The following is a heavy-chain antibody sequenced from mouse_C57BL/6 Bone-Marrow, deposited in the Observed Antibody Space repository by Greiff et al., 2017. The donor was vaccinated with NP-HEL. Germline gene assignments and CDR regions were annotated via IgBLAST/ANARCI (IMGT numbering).Heavy chain of an antibody. D-gene: IGHD4-1*01. CDR2: INPYNGGT. J-gene: IGHJ3*01. CDR1: GYTFTDYY. V-gene: IGHV1-19*01. Sequence: DVKLQESGPVLVKPGASVKMSCKASGYTFTDYYMNWVKQSHGKSLEWIGVINPYNGGTSYNQKFKGKATLTVDKSSSTAYMELNSLTSEDSAVYYCAELGRWFAYWGKGTLVTVSA. CDR3: AELGRWFAY.